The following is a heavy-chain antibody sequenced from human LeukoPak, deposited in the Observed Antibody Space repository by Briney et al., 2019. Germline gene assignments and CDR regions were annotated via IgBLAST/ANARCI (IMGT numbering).Heavy chain of an antibody. V-gene: IGHV1-69*05. D-gene: IGHD1-26*01. Sequence: SVKVSCKASGGTFSSYAISWVRQAPGKGLEWMGGIIPIFGTANYAQKFQGRVTITTDESTSTAYMELSSLRSEDTAVYYCARDRPDIVGVSRGFDYWGQGTLVTASS. CDR3: ARDRPDIVGVSRGFDY. J-gene: IGHJ4*02. CDR2: IIPIFGTA. CDR1: GGTFSSYA.